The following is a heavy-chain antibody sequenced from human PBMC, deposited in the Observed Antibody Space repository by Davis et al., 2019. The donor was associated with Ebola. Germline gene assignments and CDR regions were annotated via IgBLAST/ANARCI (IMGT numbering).Heavy chain of an antibody. CDR2: ISDFSRTT. V-gene: IGHV1-18*04. CDR1: GYTFTSYG. D-gene: IGHD3/OR15-3a*01. J-gene: IGHJ6*02. CDR3: ARAPRRTEDLVHAMDV. Sequence: ASVKVSCKASGYTFTSYGISWVRQAPGQGIEWMGWISDFSRTTNYAQKFQGRVTMTTDTSTRTASMELRGLRSDDTAVYFCARAPRRTEDLVHAMDVWGQGTTVTVSS.